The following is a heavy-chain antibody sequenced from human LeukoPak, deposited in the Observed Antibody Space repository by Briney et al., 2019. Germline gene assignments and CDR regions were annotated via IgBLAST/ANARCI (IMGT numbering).Heavy chain of an antibody. Sequence: GGSLRLSCAASGFTVSTNYMSRVRQAPGKGLEWVSVIYSGGSTYYADSVKGRFTVSRDNSKNTVYLQMTSLRVEDTAVYYCASELEAAGANYWGQGTLVTVSS. CDR3: ASELEAAGANY. V-gene: IGHV3-66*01. CDR2: IYSGGST. CDR1: GFTVSTNY. J-gene: IGHJ4*02. D-gene: IGHD6-13*01.